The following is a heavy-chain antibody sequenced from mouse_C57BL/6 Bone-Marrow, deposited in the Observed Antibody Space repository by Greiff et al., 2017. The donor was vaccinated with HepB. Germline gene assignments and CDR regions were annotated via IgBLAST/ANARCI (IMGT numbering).Heavy chain of an antibody. V-gene: IGHV5-4*01. CDR2: ISDGGSYT. D-gene: IGHD1-1*01. CDR1: GFTFSSYA. Sequence: EVKLVESGGGLVKPGGSLKLSCAASGFTFSSYAMSWVRQTPEKRLEWVATISDGGSYTYYPDNVKGRFTISRDNAKNNLYLQMSHLKSEDTAMYYCARDDYGSSYDYWGQGTTLTVSS. CDR3: ARDDYGSSYDY. J-gene: IGHJ2*01.